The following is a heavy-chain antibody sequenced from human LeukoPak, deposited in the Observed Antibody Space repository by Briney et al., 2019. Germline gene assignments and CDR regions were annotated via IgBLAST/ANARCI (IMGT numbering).Heavy chain of an antibody. CDR3: ARDFMIMFGGIIVPRAFDI. CDR1: GYTFTGYY. CDR2: INPNSGDT. V-gene: IGHV1-2*02. D-gene: IGHD3-16*02. J-gene: IGHJ3*02. Sequence: ASVKVSCKASGYTFTGYYMHWVRQAPGQGLGWMGWINPNSGDTNYAQKFQGRVTMTRDTSISTAYMELSRLRSDDTAVYYCARDFMIMFGGIIVPRAFDIWGQGTMVTVSS.